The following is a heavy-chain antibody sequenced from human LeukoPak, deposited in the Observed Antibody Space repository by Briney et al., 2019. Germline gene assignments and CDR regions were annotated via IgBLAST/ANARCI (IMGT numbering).Heavy chain of an antibody. J-gene: IGHJ4*02. D-gene: IGHD2-15*01. CDR3: SKGDCSGGTCLLPHDF. V-gene: IGHV3-15*01. Sequence: PGGSLRLSCAASGFTFSNAWMSWVRQAPGKGLEWVGRIKSKTDGGTTDYAAPVKGRFTISRDDSKNTLYLQMNSLKTEDTAVYYCSKGDCSGGTCLLPHDFWGQGTLVTVSS. CDR2: IKSKTDGGTT. CDR1: GFTFSNAW.